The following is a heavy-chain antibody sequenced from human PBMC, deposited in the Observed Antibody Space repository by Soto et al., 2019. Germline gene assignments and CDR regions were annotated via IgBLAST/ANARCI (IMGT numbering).Heavy chain of an antibody. CDR1: GYTFTSYA. J-gene: IGHJ4*02. CDR2: INAGNGNT. CDR3: AKEGNEEQLTY. D-gene: IGHD6-13*01. V-gene: IGHV1-3*01. Sequence: ASVKVSSKASGYTFTSYAMHWVRQAPGQRLEWMGWINAGNGNTKYSQKFQGRVTITRDTSASTAYMELNSLRAEDTAVYYCAKEGNEEQLTYWGQGTLVTVTP.